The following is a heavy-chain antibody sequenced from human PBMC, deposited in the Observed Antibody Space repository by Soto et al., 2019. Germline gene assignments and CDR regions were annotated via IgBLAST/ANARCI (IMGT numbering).Heavy chain of an antibody. CDR3: AAIAAAGKFYDP. CDR2: ISAYNGNT. V-gene: IGHV1-18*01. D-gene: IGHD6-13*01. J-gene: IGHJ5*02. Sequence: ASVKVSCKASGYTLTSYGISWVRQAPGQGLEWMGWISAYNGNTNYAQKLQGRVTMTTDTSTSTAYMELRSLRSDDTAVYYCAAIAAAGKFYDPWGQGTLVTVS. CDR1: GYTLTSYG.